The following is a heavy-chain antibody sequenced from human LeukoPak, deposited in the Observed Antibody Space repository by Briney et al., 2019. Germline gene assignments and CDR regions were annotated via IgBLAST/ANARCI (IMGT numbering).Heavy chain of an antibody. CDR1: GFTFSRHA. Sequence: GGSLRLSCAASGFTFSRHAVHWVRQAPGKGLEWVAVIWYDGSNKYYADSVKGRSTISRDNSNNTLYLQMNSLRADDTAVYYCAKVTDSSGYSPSDYWGQGTLVTVSS. CDR2: IWYDGSNK. V-gene: IGHV3-33*06. D-gene: IGHD3-22*01. J-gene: IGHJ4*02. CDR3: AKVTDSSGYSPSDY.